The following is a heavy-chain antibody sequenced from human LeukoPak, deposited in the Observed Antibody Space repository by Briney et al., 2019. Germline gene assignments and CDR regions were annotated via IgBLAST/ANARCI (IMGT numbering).Heavy chain of an antibody. CDR2: ITDSGRKT. D-gene: IGHD2-21*02. J-gene: IGHJ4*02. V-gene: IGHV3-23*01. CDR1: GLTFSNYA. CDR3: ARFQGVKNCGGDCYPADFDY. Sequence: PGGSLRLSCAASGLTFSNYAMNWVRQASGKGLEWVSGITDSGRKTYYADYVKGRFSISRDNSKNTVYLQMNSLRAEDTAVYYCARFQGVKNCGGDCYPADFDYWGQGTLVTVSS.